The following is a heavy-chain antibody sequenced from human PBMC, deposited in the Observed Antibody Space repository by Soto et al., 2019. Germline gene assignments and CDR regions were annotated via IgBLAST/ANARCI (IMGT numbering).Heavy chain of an antibody. J-gene: IGHJ6*02. CDR1: GGTFSSYA. CDR2: IIPIFGTA. Sequence: QVQLVQSGAEVKKPGSSVKVSCKASGGTFSSYAISWVRQALGHGLEWMGGIIPIFGTASYAQKFQGRVTITADESTSTALMELSGLRSEDTAVYYCAGVGGVYSNYWYYYCGMDVWGQGATVTV. V-gene: IGHV1-69*01. CDR3: AGVGGVYSNYWYYYCGMDV. D-gene: IGHD4-4*01.